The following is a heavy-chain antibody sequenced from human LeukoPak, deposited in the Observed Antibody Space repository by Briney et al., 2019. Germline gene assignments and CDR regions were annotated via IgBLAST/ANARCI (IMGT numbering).Heavy chain of an antibody. V-gene: IGHV1-2*06. CDR3: ARGDYYDSSGYYHDAFDI. D-gene: IGHD3-22*01. J-gene: IGHJ3*02. CDR1: GYTFTGYY. CDR2: INPNSGGT. Sequence: ASVTVSCTASGYTFTGYYMHWVRQAPGQGLEWMGRINPNSGGTNYAQKFQGRVTMTRDTSISTAYMELSRLRSDDTAVYYCARGDYYDSSGYYHDAFDIWGQGTMVTVSS.